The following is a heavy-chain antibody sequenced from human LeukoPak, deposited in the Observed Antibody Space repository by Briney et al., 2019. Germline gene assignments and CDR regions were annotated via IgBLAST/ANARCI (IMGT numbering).Heavy chain of an antibody. CDR1: GRSFSGYY. V-gene: IGHV4-34*01. D-gene: IGHD6-13*01. J-gene: IGHJ4*02. CDR3: ARAYSPPQWSPFDY. Sequence: SETLSLTCAVYGRSFSGYYWSWIRQPPGKGLEWIGEINHSGSTNYNPSLKSRVTISVDTSKNQFSLKLSSVTAADTAVYYCARAYSPPQWSPFDYWGQGTLVTVSS. CDR2: INHSGST.